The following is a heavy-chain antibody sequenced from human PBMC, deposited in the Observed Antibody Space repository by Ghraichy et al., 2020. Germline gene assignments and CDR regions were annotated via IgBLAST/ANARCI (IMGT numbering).Heavy chain of an antibody. D-gene: IGHD5-18*01. V-gene: IGHV4-39*07. Sequence: ESLNISCTVSGGSISSSSYYLGWIRQPPGKGLEWIGSIYYSGSTYYNPSLKSRVTISVDTSKNQFSLKLSSVTAADTAVYYCARHSRSAAREFDYWGQGTLVTVSS. CDR2: IYYSGST. J-gene: IGHJ4*02. CDR1: GGSISSSSYY. CDR3: ARHSRSAAREFDY.